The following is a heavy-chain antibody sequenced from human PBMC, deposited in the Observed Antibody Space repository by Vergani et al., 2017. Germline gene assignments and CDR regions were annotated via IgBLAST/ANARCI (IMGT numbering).Heavy chain of an antibody. Sequence: QLQLQESGPGLVKPSETLSLTCTVSGGSISSSSYYWGWIRQPPGKGLEWIGSIYYSGSTNYNPSLKSRVTISVDTSKNQFSLKLSSVTAADTAVYYCARMIAAAGTEYFDYWGQGTLVTVSS. CDR2: IYYSGST. D-gene: IGHD6-13*01. J-gene: IGHJ4*02. CDR1: GGSISSSSYY. V-gene: IGHV4-39*07. CDR3: ARMIAAAGTEYFDY.